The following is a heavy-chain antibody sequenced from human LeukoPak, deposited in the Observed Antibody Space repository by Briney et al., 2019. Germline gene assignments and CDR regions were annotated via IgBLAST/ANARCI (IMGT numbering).Heavy chain of an antibody. CDR1: GFTFSSYA. J-gene: IGHJ5*02. V-gene: IGHV3-23*01. CDR2: ISGSGGST. D-gene: IGHD3-9*01. Sequence: PGGSLRLSCAASGFTFSSYAMSWVRQAPGKGLEWVSAISGSGGSTYYADSVKGRFTISRDNSKNTLYLQMNSLRAEDTAVYYCAKGVYYDILTGKFDPWGQGTLVTVSS. CDR3: AKGVYYDILTGKFDP.